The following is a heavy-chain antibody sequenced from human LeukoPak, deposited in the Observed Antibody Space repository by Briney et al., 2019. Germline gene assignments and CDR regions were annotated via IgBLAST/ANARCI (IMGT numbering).Heavy chain of an antibody. D-gene: IGHD6-19*01. V-gene: IGHV4-34*01. J-gene: IGHJ6*03. Sequence: SETLSLTCAVYGGSFSGYYWSWIRQPPGKGLEGIGEINHSGSTNYNPSLKSRVTISVDTSKNQFSLKLSSVTAADTAVYYCARGPGAVAGLYYYYMDVWGKGTTVTVSS. CDR1: GGSFSGYY. CDR3: ARGPGAVAGLYYYYMDV. CDR2: INHSGST.